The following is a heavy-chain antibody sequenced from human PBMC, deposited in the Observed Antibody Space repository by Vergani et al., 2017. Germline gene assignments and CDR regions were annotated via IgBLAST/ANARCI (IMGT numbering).Heavy chain of an antibody. CDR1: GYSISRGYY. Sequence: QVQLQESGPGLVKPSETLSLTCSVSGYSISRGYYWGWIRQPPGKGLEWIATVLHSGSAYYNPSFRRRVTISVETSKNQFSLRLTTLTAADTAVYYCARQFWVSQGVGAFETWGRGTEVSVSS. J-gene: IGHJ3*02. D-gene: IGHD3-16*01. CDR2: VLHSGSA. V-gene: IGHV4-38-2*02. CDR3: ARQFWVSQGVGAFET.